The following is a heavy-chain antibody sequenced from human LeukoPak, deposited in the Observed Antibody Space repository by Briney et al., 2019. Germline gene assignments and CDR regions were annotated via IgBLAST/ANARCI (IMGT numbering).Heavy chain of an antibody. J-gene: IGHJ3*02. CDR2: INPSGGST. CDR1: GYTFTSYG. D-gene: IGHD3-10*01. CDR3: ARVSRGSGSYYGAFDI. Sequence: GASVKVSCKASGYTFTSYGISWVRQAPGQGLEWMGIINPSGGSTSYAQKFQGRVTMTRDMSTSTVYMELSSLRSEDTAVYYCARVSRGSGSYYGAFDIWGQGAMVTVSS. V-gene: IGHV1-46*01.